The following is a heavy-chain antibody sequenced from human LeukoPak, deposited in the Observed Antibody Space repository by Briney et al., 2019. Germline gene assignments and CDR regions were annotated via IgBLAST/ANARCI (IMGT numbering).Heavy chain of an antibody. CDR2: IRYDGSNK. V-gene: IGHV3-30*02. CDR3: AKDRAVLTGYFAY. CDR1: GFTFDDYA. Sequence: GGSLRLSCAASGFTFDDYAMHWVRQAPGKGLEWVAFIRYDGSNKYYADSVKGRFTISRDNPKNTLYLQMNSLRAEDTAVYYCAKDRAVLTGYFAYWGQGTLVTVSS. J-gene: IGHJ4*02. D-gene: IGHD3-9*01.